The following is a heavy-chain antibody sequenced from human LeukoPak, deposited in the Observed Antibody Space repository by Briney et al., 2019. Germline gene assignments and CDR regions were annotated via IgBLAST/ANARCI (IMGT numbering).Heavy chain of an antibody. CDR2: IIPIFGTA. CDR3: AARFYDILTGNYYYGMDV. CDR1: GGTFRSYA. Sequence: SVKVSCKASGGTFRSYAISWVRQATGQGLEWMGGIIPIFGTANYAQKFQGRVTITADKSTSTAYMELSSLRSEDTAVYYCAARFYDILTGNYYYGMDVWGKGATVTVSS. J-gene: IGHJ6*04. D-gene: IGHD3-9*01. V-gene: IGHV1-69*06.